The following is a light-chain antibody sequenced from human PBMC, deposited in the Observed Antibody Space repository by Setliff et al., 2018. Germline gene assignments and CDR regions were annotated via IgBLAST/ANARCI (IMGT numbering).Light chain of an antibody. Sequence: QSVLTQPPSASGSPGQSVTISCTGTSSDVGGYKYVSWFQQHPGKAPKLMIYEVTKRPSGVPDRFSGSKSGNTASLTVSVLQAEDEADYYCTSYADSNNYVFGTGTKVTVL. CDR2: EVT. J-gene: IGLJ1*01. V-gene: IGLV2-8*01. CDR1: SSDVGGYKY. CDR3: TSYADSNNYV.